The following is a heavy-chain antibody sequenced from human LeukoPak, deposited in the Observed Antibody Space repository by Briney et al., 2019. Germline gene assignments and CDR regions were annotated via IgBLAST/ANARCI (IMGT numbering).Heavy chain of an antibody. CDR1: GYTFPSYF. J-gene: IGHJ4*02. CDR2: INPTGGST. D-gene: IGHD6-6*01. CDR3: ARTAARRLDY. Sequence: GASVTVSCTASGYTFPSYFMHWVRQAPGQGLEWMGIINPTGGSTTYAQKFQGRVTMTRDTSTSTVYMELSSLRSDDTAVYYCARTAARRLDYWGQGTLVTVSS. V-gene: IGHV1-46*01.